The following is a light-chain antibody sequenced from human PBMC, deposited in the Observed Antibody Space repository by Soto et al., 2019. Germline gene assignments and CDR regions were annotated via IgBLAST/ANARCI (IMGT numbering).Light chain of an antibody. CDR2: GAS. J-gene: IGKJ1*01. Sequence: LVFTWFSGTLSSPPGAGDTLSCMASQTINNNLAWYQQKPGQAPRLLIYGASRRATGVPARFSGSGSGTEFTLTISSLQSEDFAVYYCHHYNHWPRTFGQGTKVDIK. CDR1: QTINNN. CDR3: HHYNHWPRT. V-gene: IGKV3-15*01.